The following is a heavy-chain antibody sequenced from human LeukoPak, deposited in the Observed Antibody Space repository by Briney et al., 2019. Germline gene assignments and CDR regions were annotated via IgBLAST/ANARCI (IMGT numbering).Heavy chain of an antibody. V-gene: IGHV3-48*03. D-gene: IGHD2-15*01. Sequence: GGSLRLSCSASGFTFSSYEMNWVRQAPGKGLEWVSYISSSCSTIYYADAVKGRLTIFRDNAKNSLYLQLNSLSADDTAVYYCARYCSGDSCSAMDVWGQGTTVSVSS. J-gene: IGHJ6*02. CDR3: ARYCSGDSCSAMDV. CDR2: ISSSCSTI. CDR1: GFTFSSYE.